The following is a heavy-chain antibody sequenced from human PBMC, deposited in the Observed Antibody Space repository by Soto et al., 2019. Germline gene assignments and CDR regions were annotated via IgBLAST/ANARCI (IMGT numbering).Heavy chain of an antibody. J-gene: IGHJ6*02. CDR1: CGSISSYY. CDR3: ARAYNWNYRNYYGMDV. D-gene: IGHD1-7*01. Sequence: SETLSLTCTVSCGSISSYYWSWIRQPPGKGLEWIGYIYYSGSTNYNPSLKSRVTISVDTSKNQFSLKLSSVTAADTAVYYCARAYNWNYRNYYGMDVWGQGTTVTVSS. V-gene: IGHV4-59*01. CDR2: IYYSGST.